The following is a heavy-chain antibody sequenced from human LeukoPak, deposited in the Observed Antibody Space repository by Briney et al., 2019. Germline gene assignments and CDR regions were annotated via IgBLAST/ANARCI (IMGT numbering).Heavy chain of an antibody. D-gene: IGHD3-10*01. Sequence: GGSLRLSCAASGFTFSSYSMNWVRQAPGKGLEWVSSISSSSYIYYADSVKGRFTISRDNAKNSLYLQMNSLRAEDTAVYYCATSSYYGSGSDNWGQGTLVTVSS. V-gene: IGHV3-21*01. CDR3: ATSSYYGSGSDN. J-gene: IGHJ4*02. CDR2: ISSSSYI. CDR1: GFTFSSYS.